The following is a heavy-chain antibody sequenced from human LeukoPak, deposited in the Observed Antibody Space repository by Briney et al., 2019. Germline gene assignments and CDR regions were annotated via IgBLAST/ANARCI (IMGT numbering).Heavy chain of an antibody. CDR2: INHSGST. V-gene: IGHV4-34*01. CDR3: ARHLYYDFRSGYLSLYNWFDP. CDR1: GGSFSGYY. J-gene: IGHJ5*02. D-gene: IGHD3-3*01. Sequence: SETLSLTCAVYGGSFSGYYWSWIRQPPGKGLEWIGEINHSGSTSYNPSLKSRVTISVDTSKNQFSLKLSSVIAADTAVYYCARHLYYDFRSGYLSLYNWFDPWGQGTLVTVSS.